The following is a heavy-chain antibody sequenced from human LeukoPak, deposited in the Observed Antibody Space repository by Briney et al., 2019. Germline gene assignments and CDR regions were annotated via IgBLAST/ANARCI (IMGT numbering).Heavy chain of an antibody. V-gene: IGHV3-73*01. J-gene: IGHJ4*02. D-gene: IGHD1-26*01. Sequence: GGSLRLSCAASGFTFSSYGMHWVRQASGKGLEWVGRIRSKANSYATAYAASVKGRFTISRDDSKNTAYLQMNSLKTEDTAVYYCTAGDLLYWGQGTLVTVSS. CDR1: GFTFSSYG. CDR3: TAGDLLY. CDR2: IRSKANSYAT.